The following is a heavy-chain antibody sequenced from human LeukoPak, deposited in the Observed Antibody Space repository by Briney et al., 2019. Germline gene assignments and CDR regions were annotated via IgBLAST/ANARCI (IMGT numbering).Heavy chain of an antibody. CDR3: AREVWGPEY. Sequence: GGSLRLSCAASGFTFTKYWMTWVRQAPGKGLEWVGNIRQDGSDKNYMDSVKGRFTISRDNTKNSVYLQMSSLRAEDTAVYYCAREVWGPEYWGQGTLVTVSS. CDR2: IRQDGSDK. D-gene: IGHD1-14*01. V-gene: IGHV3-7*01. J-gene: IGHJ4*02. CDR1: GFTFTKYW.